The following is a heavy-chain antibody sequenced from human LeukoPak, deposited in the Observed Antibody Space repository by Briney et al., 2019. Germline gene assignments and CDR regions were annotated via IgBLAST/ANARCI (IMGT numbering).Heavy chain of an antibody. J-gene: IGHJ4*02. CDR2: ISYDGSNK. V-gene: IGHV3-30-3*01. CDR1: GFTFSSYA. CDR3: ASLAPTYYYDSSGRGVAY. Sequence: GGSLRLSCAASGFTFSSYAMHWVRQAPGKGLEWVAVISYDGSNKYYADSVKGRFTISRDNAKNSLYLQMNSLRAEDTAVYYCASLAPTYYYDSSGRGVAYWGQGTLVTVSS. D-gene: IGHD3-22*01.